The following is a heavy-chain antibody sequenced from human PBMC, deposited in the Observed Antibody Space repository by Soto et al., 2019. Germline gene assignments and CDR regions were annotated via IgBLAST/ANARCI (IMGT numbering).Heavy chain of an antibody. Sequence: PGESLKISCKGSGYSFTSYWIGWVRQMPGKGLEWMGIIYPGDSDTRYSPSFQGQVTISADKSISTAYLQWSSLKASDTAMYYWAPKIGYCSSTSCQWVFDIWGQGTMVTVSS. J-gene: IGHJ3*02. CDR3: APKIGYCSSTSCQWVFDI. CDR2: IYPGDSDT. CDR1: GYSFTSYW. D-gene: IGHD2-2*01. V-gene: IGHV5-51*01.